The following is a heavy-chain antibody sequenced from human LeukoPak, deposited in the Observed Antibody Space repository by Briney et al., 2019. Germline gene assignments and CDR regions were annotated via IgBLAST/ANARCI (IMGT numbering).Heavy chain of an antibody. CDR2: IYTSGST. CDR3: ARGKIYDSN. Sequence: SETLSLTCTVSGGSISSYYWSWLRQPPGKGLEWIGRIYTSGSTNYNPSLKSGVTMSVDTSKNQFSLKLSSVTASDTAVDYGARGKIYDSNWGQGTLVTVSS. V-gene: IGHV4-4*07. J-gene: IGHJ4*02. CDR1: GGSISSYY. D-gene: IGHD3-22*01.